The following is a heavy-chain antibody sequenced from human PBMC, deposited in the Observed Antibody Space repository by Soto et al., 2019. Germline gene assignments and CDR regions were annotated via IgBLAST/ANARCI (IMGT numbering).Heavy chain of an antibody. CDR3: ARDPDYYYDSGGPPPTGDY. J-gene: IGHJ4*02. V-gene: IGHV1-46*01. CDR1: GYTFTSYY. Sequence: ASVKVSCKASGYTFTSYYMHWVRQAPGQGLEWMGIINPSGGSTSYAQKFQGRVTMTRDTSTSTVYMELSSLRSEDTAVYYCARDPDYYYDSGGPPPTGDYGGQGTLVTVS. D-gene: IGHD3-22*01. CDR2: INPSGGST.